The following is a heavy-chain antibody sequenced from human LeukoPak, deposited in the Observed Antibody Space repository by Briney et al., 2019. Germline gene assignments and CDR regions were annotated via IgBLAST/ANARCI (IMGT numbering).Heavy chain of an antibody. V-gene: IGHV3-48*01. CDR3: ARDRIPHGYDYVWGSYRPSEFDY. J-gene: IGHJ4*02. D-gene: IGHD3-16*02. CDR2: ISSSSSTI. CDR1: GFTFSSYS. Sequence: PGGSLRLSCAASGFTFSSYSMNWVRQAPGKGLEWVSYISSSSSTIYYADSVKGRLTISRDNAKNSLYLQMNSLRAEDTAVYYCARDRIPHGYDYVWGSYRPSEFDYWGQGTLVTVSS.